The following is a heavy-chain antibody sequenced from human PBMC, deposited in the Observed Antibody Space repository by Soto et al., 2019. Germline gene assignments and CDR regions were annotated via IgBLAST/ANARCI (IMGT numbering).Heavy chain of an antibody. J-gene: IGHJ4*02. CDR2: IYYRGNT. CDR1: GDSLNGYY. Sequence: QVQLRESGPGLVKPSETLSLSCSVSGDSLNGYYWSWIRQPPGKGLEWIGFIYYRGNTNYKPSLKSRVTISVDASKNQLSLGLSSVTAADTAVYYCARHRQRAYTGYESGFDSWGQGIMVTVSS. D-gene: IGHD5-12*01. CDR3: ARHRQRAYTGYESGFDS. V-gene: IGHV4-59*08.